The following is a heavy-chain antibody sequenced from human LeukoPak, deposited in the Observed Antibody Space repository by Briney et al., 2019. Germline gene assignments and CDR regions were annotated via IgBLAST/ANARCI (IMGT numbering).Heavy chain of an antibody. J-gene: IGHJ4*02. CDR3: VRDPDALDF. CDR1: GVTFSDYS. CDR2: IRSSGSPI. V-gene: IGHV3-48*02. Sequence: PGGSLRLSCAASGVTFSDYSMNWVRQAPGKGLEWVAYIRSSGSPIYYADSVKGRFTISRDNAKNSLYLQMNSLRDEDTAVYYCVRDPDALDFWGQGTPVTVSS.